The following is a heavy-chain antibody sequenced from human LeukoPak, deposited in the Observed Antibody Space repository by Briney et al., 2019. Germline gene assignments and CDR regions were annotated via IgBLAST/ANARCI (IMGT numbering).Heavy chain of an antibody. CDR3: ARGGYSSSWYHFGY. CDR2: IYSGGTT. D-gene: IGHD6-13*01. Sequence: PGGSLRLSCAASGFTVSSNYMSWVRQAPGKGLEWVSVIYSGGTTNYADSVKGRFTISRDNPKNTLFLQMNSLRAEDTAVYYCARGGYSSSWYHFGYWGQGTLVTVSS. CDR1: GFTVSSNY. V-gene: IGHV3-53*01. J-gene: IGHJ4*02.